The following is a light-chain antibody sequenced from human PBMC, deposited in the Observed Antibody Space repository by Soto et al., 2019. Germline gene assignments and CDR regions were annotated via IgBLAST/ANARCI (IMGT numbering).Light chain of an antibody. CDR1: QDINNY. V-gene: IGKV1-33*01. CDR2: DAS. CDR3: QQSHNLPIT. Sequence: GDRVTITCQASQDINNYLTWYQQKPEKAPKLLVYDASNMETGVPSRFSGSRSGTDFTLTISSLQPEEMATDDGQQSHNLPITFGQGTRLEIK. J-gene: IGKJ5*01.